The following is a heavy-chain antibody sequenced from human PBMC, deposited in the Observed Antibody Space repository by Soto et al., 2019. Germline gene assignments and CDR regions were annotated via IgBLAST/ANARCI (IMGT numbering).Heavy chain of an antibody. CDR2: IDPSDSYT. Sequence: ESLTVSCKDSGYKFTSYWISLARQMPGKGLEWMGRIDPSDSYTNYSPSFQGHVTTSADKSISTAYLQWSSLKASDTGMYYCAKAPHWDSGWYTYFDYWGQGTLVTVSS. CDR3: AKAPHWDSGWYTYFDY. V-gene: IGHV5-10-1*01. CDR1: GYKFTSYW. J-gene: IGHJ4*02. D-gene: IGHD6-19*01.